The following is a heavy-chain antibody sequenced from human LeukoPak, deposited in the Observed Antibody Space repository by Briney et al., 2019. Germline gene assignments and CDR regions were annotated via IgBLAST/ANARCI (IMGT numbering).Heavy chain of an antibody. Sequence: GGSLRLSCAASGFTFSSYGMHWVRQAPGKGLEWVAFIRYDGSNKYYADSVKGRFTISRDNSKNTLYLQMNSLRAEDTAVYYCAKDHGGWLVTFDYWGQGTLVTVSS. D-gene: IGHD6-19*01. CDR1: GFTFSSYG. CDR3: AKDHGGWLVTFDY. CDR2: IRYDGSNK. V-gene: IGHV3-30*02. J-gene: IGHJ4*02.